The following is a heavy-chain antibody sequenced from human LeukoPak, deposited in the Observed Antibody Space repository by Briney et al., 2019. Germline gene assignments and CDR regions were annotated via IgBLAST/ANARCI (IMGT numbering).Heavy chain of an antibody. Sequence: GASVKVSCKASGYTFTSYDINWVRQATGQGLEWMGWMNPNSGNTGYAQKFQGRVTMTRDTSISTAYMELSRLRSADTAVYYCARAPSWCYYMDVWGKGTTVTVSS. CDR1: GYTFTSYD. D-gene: IGHD2-8*02. CDR2: MNPNSGNT. J-gene: IGHJ6*03. V-gene: IGHV1-8*01. CDR3: ARAPSWCYYMDV.